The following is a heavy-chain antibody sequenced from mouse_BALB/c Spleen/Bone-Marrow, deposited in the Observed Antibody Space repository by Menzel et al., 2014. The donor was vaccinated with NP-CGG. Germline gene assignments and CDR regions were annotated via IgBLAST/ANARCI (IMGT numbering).Heavy chain of an antibody. CDR2: IKVSTGYT. D-gene: IGHD2-4*01. CDR3: ARDYYYAMDY. CDR1: GYTFTNYW. Sequence: VQRVESGAELAKPGASVKMSCKASGYTFTNYWMYWVKQRPGQGLEWIGYIKVSTGYTEYNQKFKDKATLTAGKSSSTAYMQLSSLTSEDSAVYYCARDYYYAMDYWGQGTSVTVSS. V-gene: IGHV1-7*01. J-gene: IGHJ4*01.